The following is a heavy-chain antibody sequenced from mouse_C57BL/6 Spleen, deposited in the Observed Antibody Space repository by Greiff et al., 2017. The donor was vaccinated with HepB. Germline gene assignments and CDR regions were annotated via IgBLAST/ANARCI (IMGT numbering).Heavy chain of an antibody. V-gene: IGHV1-22*01. D-gene: IGHD1-1*01. CDR3: ASTVVAPDY. CDR1: GYTFTDYN. CDR2: INPNNGGT. J-gene: IGHJ2*01. Sequence: VQLQQSGPELVKPGASVKMSCKASGYTFTDYNMHWVKQSHGKSLGWIGYINPNNGGTSYNQKFKGKATLTVNKSSSTAYMELRSLTSEDSAVYYCASTVVAPDYWGQGTTLTVSS.